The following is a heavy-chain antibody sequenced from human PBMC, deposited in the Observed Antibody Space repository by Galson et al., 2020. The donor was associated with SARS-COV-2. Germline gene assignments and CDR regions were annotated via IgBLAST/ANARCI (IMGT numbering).Heavy chain of an antibody. CDR2: IKQDGSEK. V-gene: IGHV3-7*01. CDR3: ARVRQEAYGVGWFDP. Sequence: TGGSLRLSCAASGFTFSIYWMTWVRQAPGKGLDWVANIKQDGSEKYYVDSVKGRFTISRDNAKNSLYLQMNSLRVEDTAVYYCARVRQEAYGVGWFDPWGQGTLVTVSS. D-gene: IGHD3-10*01. CDR1: GFTFSIYW. J-gene: IGHJ5*02.